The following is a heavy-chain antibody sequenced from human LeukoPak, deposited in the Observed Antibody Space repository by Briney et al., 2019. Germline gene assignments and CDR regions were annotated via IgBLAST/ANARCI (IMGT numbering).Heavy chain of an antibody. J-gene: IGHJ4*02. Sequence: PGGSLRVSCAASGFTFSTYAMSWVRQAPGKGLEWVSAISGRGVSTSYADSVRGRFTISRDNSKNTLYLQMNSLRAEDTAVYYCAKAASGNWNDVSDYWGQGTLVTVSS. CDR3: AKAASGNWNDVSDY. CDR2: ISGRGVST. V-gene: IGHV3-23*01. D-gene: IGHD1-20*01. CDR1: GFTFSTYA.